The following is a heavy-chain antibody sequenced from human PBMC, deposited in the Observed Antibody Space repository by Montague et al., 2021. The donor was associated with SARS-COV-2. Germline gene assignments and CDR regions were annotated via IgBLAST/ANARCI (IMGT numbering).Heavy chain of an antibody. CDR3: ARATRSIEVLNWFDP. V-gene: IGHV4-31*03. CDR1: GGSISSGGYY. D-gene: IGHD3-22*01. J-gene: IGHJ5*02. Sequence: TLSLTCTVSGGSISSGGYYWSWIRQHPGKGLEWIGYIYYSGSTYYNPSLKSRVTISVDTSKNQFSLKLSSVTAADTAVYYCARATRSIEVLNWFDPWGQGTLVTVSS. CDR2: IYYSGST.